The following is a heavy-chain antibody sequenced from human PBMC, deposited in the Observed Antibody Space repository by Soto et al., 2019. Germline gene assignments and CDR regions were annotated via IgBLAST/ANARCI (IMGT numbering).Heavy chain of an antibody. CDR2: IYYSGST. Sequence: QVQLQESGPGLVKPSQTLSLTCTVSGGAISRGGYYWSWIRQHPGKVLEWIGYIYYSGSTYYNPSLKSRVTISVDTSKNQFSLKLSSVTAADTAVYYCAREGDGDQQGYYFDYWGQGTLVTVSS. CDR3: AREGDGDQQGYYFDY. CDR1: GGAISRGGYY. D-gene: IGHD4-17*01. J-gene: IGHJ4*02. V-gene: IGHV4-31*03.